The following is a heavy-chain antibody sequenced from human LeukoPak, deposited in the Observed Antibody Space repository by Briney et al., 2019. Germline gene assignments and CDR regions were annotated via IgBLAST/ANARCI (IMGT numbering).Heavy chain of an antibody. CDR2: IYPGDSDT. CDR3: ASLGSGSYYPFDAFDI. Sequence: GESLKISGKGSGYSFTSYWIGWVRQTPGKGLEWMGIIYPGDSDTRYSPSFQGQVTISADKSISTAYLQWSSLKASDTAMYYCASLGSGSYYPFDAFDIWGQGTMVTVSS. J-gene: IGHJ3*02. V-gene: IGHV5-51*01. D-gene: IGHD3-10*01. CDR1: GYSFTSYW.